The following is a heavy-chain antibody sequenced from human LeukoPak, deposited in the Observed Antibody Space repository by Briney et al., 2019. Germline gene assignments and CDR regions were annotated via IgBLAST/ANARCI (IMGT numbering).Heavy chain of an antibody. Sequence: SGGSLRLSSAASRFTFSSYGMSWVRQAPGKGLEWVSAISGSGGDTYYADSVKGRFTISRDNSKNTLYLQMNSLRAEDTAIYYSVRRAGDLFGLRHWYFDLWGRGTLVTVSS. D-gene: IGHD3-10*01. CDR1: RFTFSSYG. CDR3: VRRAGDLFGLRHWYFDL. CDR2: ISGSGGDT. V-gene: IGHV3-23*01. J-gene: IGHJ2*01.